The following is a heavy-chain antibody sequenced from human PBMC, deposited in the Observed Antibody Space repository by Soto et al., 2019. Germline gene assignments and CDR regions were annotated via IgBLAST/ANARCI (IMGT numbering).Heavy chain of an antibody. J-gene: IGHJ4*02. V-gene: IGHV4-4*02. CDR3: ATVPPRIVVVLAEFPT. CDR1: GTSISSTYW. D-gene: IGHD2-21*01. CDR2: IYHNGIT. Sequence: QVELKQSGPGLVRPSGTLSLTCRVSGTSISSTYWWTWGRQSPGKGLEWIGEIYHNGITKYNPSLKRRVSLSFDKSTNQFSLKLTSVTAADTAVYYCATVPPRIVVVLAEFPTWGQGTLVTVSS.